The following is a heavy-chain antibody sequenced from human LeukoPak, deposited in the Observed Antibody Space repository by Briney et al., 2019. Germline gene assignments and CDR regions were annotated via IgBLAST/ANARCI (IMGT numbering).Heavy chain of an antibody. CDR3: TRGPPDGSGNYYPGDF. V-gene: IGHV3-74*01. D-gene: IGHD3-10*01. CDR2: INTDGSST. Sequence: PGGSLRLSCAVSGFTFSTYWMHWVRQVAGKGLVWVSRINTDGSSTSYADSVKGRFTISRDNAKNTLYLQMNSLRVEDTAVYYCTRGPPDGSGNYYPGDFWGQGTLVTVSS. J-gene: IGHJ4*02. CDR1: GFTFSTYW.